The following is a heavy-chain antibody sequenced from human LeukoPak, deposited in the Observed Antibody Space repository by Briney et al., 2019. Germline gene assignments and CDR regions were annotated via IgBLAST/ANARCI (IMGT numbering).Heavy chain of an antibody. V-gene: IGHV3-30*14. CDR2: ISYDGSGQ. Sequence: GRSLRLSCAASGFTFSSYAMHWVRQAPGKGLEWVALISYDGSGQYYTESVKGRFTISRDDSKNTLYLQMSSLRAEDTAIYYCVKGVAARLDYWGQGTLVTVSS. CDR3: VKGVAARLDY. CDR1: GFTFSSYA. J-gene: IGHJ4*02. D-gene: IGHD6-6*01.